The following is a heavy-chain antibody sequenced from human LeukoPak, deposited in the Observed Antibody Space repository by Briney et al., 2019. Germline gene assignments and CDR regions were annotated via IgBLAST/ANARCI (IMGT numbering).Heavy chain of an antibody. CDR1: GFTFSSYE. CDR3: ARASDYYDSSGYSDAFDI. D-gene: IGHD3-22*01. Sequence: GGSLRLSCAASGFTFSSYEMNWVRQAPGKGLEWVSYISSSGSTIYYADSVKGRFTISRDNAKNSLYLQMNSLRAEDTAVYYCARASDYYDSSGYSDAFDIWGHGTMVTASS. V-gene: IGHV3-48*03. CDR2: ISSSGSTI. J-gene: IGHJ3*02.